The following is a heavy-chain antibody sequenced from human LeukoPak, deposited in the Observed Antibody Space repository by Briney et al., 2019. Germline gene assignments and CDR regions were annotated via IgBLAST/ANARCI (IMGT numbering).Heavy chain of an antibody. D-gene: IGHD2-15*01. J-gene: IGHJ5*02. V-gene: IGHV3-48*03. CDR1: GFTFSSYE. Sequence: GGSLRLSCAASGFTFSSYEMNWVRQAPGKGLEWVTYISSSGSTIYYADSVKGRFTISRDNAKNSLYLQMNSLRAEDTAVYYCARFIGYCSGGSCSHWFDPWGEATLVTVSS. CDR2: ISSSGSTI. CDR3: ARFIGYCSGGSCSHWFDP.